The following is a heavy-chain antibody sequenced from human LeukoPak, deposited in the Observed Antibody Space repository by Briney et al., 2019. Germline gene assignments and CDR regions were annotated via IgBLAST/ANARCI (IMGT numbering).Heavy chain of an antibody. CDR3: ARGLSSSWYGYYGMDV. CDR1: GYTFTSYD. Sequence: ASVKVSCKASGYTFTSYDINWVRQATGQGLEWMGWMNPNSGSTGYAQKFQGRVTMTRNTSISTAYMELSSLRSEDTAVYYCARGLSSSWYGYYGMDVWGQGTTVTVSS. CDR2: MNPNSGST. D-gene: IGHD6-13*01. V-gene: IGHV1-8*01. J-gene: IGHJ6*02.